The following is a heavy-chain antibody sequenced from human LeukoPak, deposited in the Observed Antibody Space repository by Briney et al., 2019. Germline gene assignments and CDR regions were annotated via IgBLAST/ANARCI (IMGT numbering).Heavy chain of an antibody. V-gene: IGHV3-23*01. D-gene: IGHD3-16*01. CDR2: ISGSGGST. CDR3: AKDPTSVPGEFDY. CDR1: GFTFTKAW. Sequence: GGSLRLSYAASGFTFTKAWMSWVRQAPGKGLEWVSAISGSGGSTYYADSVKGRFTISRDNSKNTLYLQMNSLRAEDTAVYYCAKDPTSVPGEFDYWGQGTLVTVSS. J-gene: IGHJ4*02.